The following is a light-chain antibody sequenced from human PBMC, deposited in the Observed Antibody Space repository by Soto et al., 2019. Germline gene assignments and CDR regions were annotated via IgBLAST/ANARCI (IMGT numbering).Light chain of an antibody. J-gene: IGKJ2*01. Sequence: DIQMTQSPSTLSASVGDRVTITCRASQSISSWLAWYQQKPGKAPKLLIYKASSLESGVPSRFSGSGSGTEFTPTISSLQPDDFATYYCQQYDSYPYTFGQGTKLGIK. CDR2: KAS. CDR3: QQYDSYPYT. CDR1: QSISSW. V-gene: IGKV1-5*03.